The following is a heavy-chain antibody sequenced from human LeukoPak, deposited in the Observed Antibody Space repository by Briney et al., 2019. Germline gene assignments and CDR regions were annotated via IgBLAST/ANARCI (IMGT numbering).Heavy chain of an antibody. D-gene: IGHD2-2*02. CDR1: GGSIVTSHSY. V-gene: IGHV4-39*07. Sequence: SETLSLTCTVSGGSIVTSHSYWGWIRQPPGKGVEWIGSAYYSGSTYYNPSIESRVTISINTSKNQFSLKLRSVTAEDTAIYYCARVGSCSTTSYYRRDNNWFDPWGQGTLVTVSS. CDR2: AYYSGST. J-gene: IGHJ5*02. CDR3: ARVGSCSTTSYYRRDNNWFDP.